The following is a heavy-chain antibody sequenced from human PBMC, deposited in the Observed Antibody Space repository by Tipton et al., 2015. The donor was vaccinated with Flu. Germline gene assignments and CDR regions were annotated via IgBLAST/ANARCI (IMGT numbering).Heavy chain of an antibody. J-gene: IGHJ4*02. D-gene: IGHD3-10*02. CDR2: IYPSGAT. V-gene: IGHV4-39*01. Sequence: TLSLTCTVSGGSISSSSYYWDWIRQPPGKGLEWIGSIYPSGATYYNPSLKSRVTLSVDTSKSQFSLMLRSVTAADTAVYYCARLSYYDVDLKNFYFDHWGQGALVTVSS. CDR1: GGSISSSSYY. CDR3: ARLSYYDVDLKNFYFDH.